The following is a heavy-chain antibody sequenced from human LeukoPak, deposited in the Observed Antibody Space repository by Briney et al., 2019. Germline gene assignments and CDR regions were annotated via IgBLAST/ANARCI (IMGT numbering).Heavy chain of an antibody. Sequence: GGSLRLSCAASEFTFSDHYMDWVRQAPGKRLEWVGHIRNRANSYTTFYAASVKGRFTISRDDSKNSLYLQMNSLQTEDTAVYYCADLGDTLWGQGTLVTVSS. CDR3: ADLGDTL. J-gene: IGHJ4*02. CDR2: IRNRANSYTT. V-gene: IGHV3-72*01. D-gene: IGHD1-26*01. CDR1: EFTFSDHY.